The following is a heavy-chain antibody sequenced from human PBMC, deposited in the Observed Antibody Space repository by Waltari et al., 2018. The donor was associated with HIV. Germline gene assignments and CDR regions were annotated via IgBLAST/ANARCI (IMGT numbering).Heavy chain of an antibody. V-gene: IGHV4-34*01. CDR3: ARARLVSRGQYCSTTSCLPHYYYYYGMDV. CDR2: INHSGST. J-gene: IGHJ6*02. Sequence: QVHLRPWGAGLLKPSETLSLTCAVSGGSFSGSYWSWIRQPPGQGREWIGEINHSGSTNYNPSLKSRVTISVDTSKNQFSLKLTSVTAADTAVFYCARARLVSRGQYCSTTSCLPHYYYYYGMDVWGQGTTVTVSS. D-gene: IGHD2-2*01. CDR1: GGSFSGSY.